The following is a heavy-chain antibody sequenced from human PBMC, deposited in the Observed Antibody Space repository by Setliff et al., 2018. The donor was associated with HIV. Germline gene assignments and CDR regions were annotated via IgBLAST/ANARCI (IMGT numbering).Heavy chain of an antibody. CDR1: GGSISSGSYY. CDR2: IYTSGST. CDR3: ARAPGAYYYDSSGYPIGIRFDY. Sequence: SETLSLTCTVSGGSISSGSYYWSWMRQPAGKGLEWIGHIYTSGSTNYNPSLKSRVTISVDTSKNQFSLKLSSVTAADTAVYYCARAPGAYYYDSSGYPIGIRFDYWGQGTLVAVSS. D-gene: IGHD3-22*01. J-gene: IGHJ4*02. V-gene: IGHV4-61*09.